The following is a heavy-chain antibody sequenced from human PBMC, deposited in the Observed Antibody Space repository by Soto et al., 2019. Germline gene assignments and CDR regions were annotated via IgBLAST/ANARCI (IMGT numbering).Heavy chain of an antibody. J-gene: IGHJ4*02. Sequence: QVQLVQSGAEVKKPGASVKVSCKASGYTFTGYYMHWVRQAPGQGLEWMGWINPNSGGTNYAQKFQGRVTMTRDTSISTAYMELSRLRSDDTAVYYCARGGDYYDSSGYYRPLDYWGQGTLVTVSS. D-gene: IGHD3-22*01. V-gene: IGHV1-2*02. CDR1: GYTFTGYY. CDR2: INPNSGGT. CDR3: ARGGDYYDSSGYYRPLDY.